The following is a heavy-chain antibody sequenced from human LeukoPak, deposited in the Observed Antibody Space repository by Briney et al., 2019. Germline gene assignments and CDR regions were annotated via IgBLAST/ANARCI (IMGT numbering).Heavy chain of an antibody. D-gene: IGHD4-23*01. Sequence: ASVKVSCKASEYAFTGYYIHWVRQAPGQGLEWMGRINPNSGGTNYAQNFQGRVTMTRDTSISTAYMELTRLRSDDTAVNYCAREKYDGKSWDSWGQGTLVTVSS. CDR1: EYAFTGYY. CDR3: AREKYDGKSWDS. V-gene: IGHV1-2*06. J-gene: IGHJ4*02. CDR2: INPNSGGT.